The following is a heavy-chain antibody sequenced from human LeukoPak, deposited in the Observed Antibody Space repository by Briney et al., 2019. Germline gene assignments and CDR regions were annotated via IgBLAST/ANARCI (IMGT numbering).Heavy chain of an antibody. Sequence: SETLSLTCAVYGGSFSGYYWSWIRQPPGKGLEWIGYIYYSGSTNYNPSLKSRVTISVDTSKNQFSLKLSSVTAADTAVYYCARGAPTIAAAGHNWFDPWGQGTLVTVSS. CDR3: ARGAPTIAAAGHNWFDP. CDR1: GGSFSGYY. CDR2: IYYSGST. V-gene: IGHV4-59*01. D-gene: IGHD6-13*01. J-gene: IGHJ5*02.